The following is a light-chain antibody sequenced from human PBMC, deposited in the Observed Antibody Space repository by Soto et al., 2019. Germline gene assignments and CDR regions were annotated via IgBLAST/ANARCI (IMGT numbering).Light chain of an antibody. CDR1: SSDVGGYNY. V-gene: IGLV2-14*01. CDR3: SSYTSSSTPYYV. Sequence: QSVLTQPASVCGSPGQSITISCTGTSSDVGGYNYVSWYQQHPGKAPKLMIYDVSYRPSGVSNRFSGSKSGDTASLTISGLQAEDEADYYCSSYTSSSTPYYVFGTGTKVTVL. J-gene: IGLJ1*01. CDR2: DVS.